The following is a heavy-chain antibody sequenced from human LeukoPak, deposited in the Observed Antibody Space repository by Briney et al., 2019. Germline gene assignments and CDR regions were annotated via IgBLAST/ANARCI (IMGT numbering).Heavy chain of an antibody. J-gene: IGHJ5*02. CDR3: ARTERRGSRNNWFDR. CDR2: ISGANGNT. V-gene: IGHV1-18*01. D-gene: IGHD2-2*01. Sequence: ASVKVSCKTSGYNFRNCGINWVRHAPGQGLEWMGWISGANGNTDYAQNVQGRVTMITDPSTSTAFMELRSLRSDDTAVYYCARTERRGSRNNWFDRWGQGTLVTDSS. CDR1: GYNFRNCG.